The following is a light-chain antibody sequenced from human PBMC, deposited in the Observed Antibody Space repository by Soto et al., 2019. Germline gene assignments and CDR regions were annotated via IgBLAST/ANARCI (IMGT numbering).Light chain of an antibody. V-gene: IGKV1-39*01. CDR1: QFIDSY. CDR3: QQSYSTTRT. Sequence: DLQLTQSPTSLSASVGDRVTIACRASQFIDSYLNWYQQKPGKAPKLLIYAASSLQSGVSSRFSGSGSGTDFTLIINSLQPEDFATYYCQQSYSTTRTFGQGTKVEIK. J-gene: IGKJ1*01. CDR2: AAS.